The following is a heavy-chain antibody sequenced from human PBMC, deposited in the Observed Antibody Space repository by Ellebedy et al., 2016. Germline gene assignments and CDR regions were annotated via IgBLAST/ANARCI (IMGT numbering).Heavy chain of an antibody. D-gene: IGHD2-15*01. Sequence: ASVKVSCKASGGTFSSYAISWVRQAPGQGLEWMGGIIPIFGTANYAQKFQGRVTITADESTTTAYMELSSLRSEDTAVYYCARSGYCSGESCYGQFDYWGQGTLVTVSS. CDR2: IIPIFGTA. CDR3: ARSGYCSGESCYGQFDY. V-gene: IGHV1-69*13. CDR1: GGTFSSYA. J-gene: IGHJ4*02.